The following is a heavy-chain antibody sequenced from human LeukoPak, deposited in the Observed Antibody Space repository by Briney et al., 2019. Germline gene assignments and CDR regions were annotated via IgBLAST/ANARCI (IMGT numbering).Heavy chain of an antibody. Sequence: HTGGSLRLSCAASGFTFVNYGMNWVRQSPGKGLEWVSSITGGDGDAHYADAVQGRFTISRDNSKNTLYLQMNSLRAEDTAIYYCAKDQKTGYSPFGSWGQGTLVTVSS. J-gene: IGHJ5*02. CDR1: GFTFVNYG. D-gene: IGHD5-12*01. CDR2: ITGGDGDA. CDR3: AKDQKTGYSPFGS. V-gene: IGHV3-23*01.